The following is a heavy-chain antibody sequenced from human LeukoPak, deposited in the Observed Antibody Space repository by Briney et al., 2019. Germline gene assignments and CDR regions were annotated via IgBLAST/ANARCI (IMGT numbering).Heavy chain of an antibody. CDR1: GYTFISYY. D-gene: IGHD6-19*01. V-gene: IGHV1-46*01. CDR2: INPSGGST. Sequence: ASVKVSCKASGYTFISYYMHWVRQAPGQGLEWMGIINPSGGSTSYAQKFQGRVTMTRDTSTSTVYMELSSLRSEDTAVYYCARAGTTGYSSGWYRYDAFDIWGQGTMVTVSS. J-gene: IGHJ3*02. CDR3: ARAGTTGYSSGWYRYDAFDI.